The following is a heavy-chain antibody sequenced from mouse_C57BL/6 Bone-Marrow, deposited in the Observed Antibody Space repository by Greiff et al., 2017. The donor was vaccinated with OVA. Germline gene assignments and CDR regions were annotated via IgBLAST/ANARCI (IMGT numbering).Heavy chain of an antibody. CDR3: ARGPPPWY. J-gene: IGHJ2*01. V-gene: IGHV1-85*01. Sequence: QVQLKQSGPELVKPGASVKLSCKASGYTFTSYDINWVKQRPGQGLEWIGWIYPRDGSTKYTAKFKGTATLTVDTSSSPAYMGLHSLTSEDSAVYFCARGPPPWYWGQGTTLTVSS. CDR2: IYPRDGST. CDR1: GYTFTSYD.